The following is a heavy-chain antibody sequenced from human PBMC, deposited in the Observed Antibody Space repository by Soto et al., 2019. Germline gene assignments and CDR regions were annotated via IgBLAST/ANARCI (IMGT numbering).Heavy chain of an antibody. CDR1: GYSISSVW. CDR3: ARHSPSDTDY. Sequence: AALTIIGKGSGYSISSVWIGWVRQMPGKGLEWMGIIYPGDSDTRYSPSFQGQVAISADKSISTAYLQWSSLKASDTAMYYCARHSPSDTDYWGQGTLVTVSS. V-gene: IGHV5-51*01. D-gene: IGHD2-21*02. CDR2: IYPGDSDT. J-gene: IGHJ4*02.